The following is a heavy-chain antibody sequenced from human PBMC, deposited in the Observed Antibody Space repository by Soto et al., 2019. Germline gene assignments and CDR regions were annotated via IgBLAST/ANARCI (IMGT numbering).Heavy chain of an antibody. Sequence: GGSLRLSCAASGFTFSSYSMNWVRQAPGKGLEWVSYISSSSSTIYYADSVKGRFTISRDNAKNSLYLQMNSLRAEDTAVYYCARDVAATGHDYWGQGTLVTVSS. D-gene: IGHD2-15*01. V-gene: IGHV3-48*01. J-gene: IGHJ4*02. CDR3: ARDVAATGHDY. CDR2: ISSSSSTI. CDR1: GFTFSSYS.